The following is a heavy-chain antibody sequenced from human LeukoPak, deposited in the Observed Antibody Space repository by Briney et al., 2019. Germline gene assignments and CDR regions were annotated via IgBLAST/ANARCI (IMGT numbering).Heavy chain of an antibody. CDR3: ARGAYDFWSGDASGAFDI. CDR2: IYTSGST. J-gene: IGHJ3*02. D-gene: IGHD3-3*01. Sequence: ASETLSLTCTVSGGSISSGSYYWSWIRQPAGKGLEWIGRIYTSGSTNYNPSLKSRVTISVDTSKNQFSLKLSSVTAADTAVYYCARGAYDFWSGDASGAFDIWGQGTMVTVSS. V-gene: IGHV4-61*02. CDR1: GGSISSGSYY.